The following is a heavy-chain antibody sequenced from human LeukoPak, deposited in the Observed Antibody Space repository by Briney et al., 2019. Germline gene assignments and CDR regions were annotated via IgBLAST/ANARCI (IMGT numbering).Heavy chain of an antibody. CDR3: ARLGYCSSASCGPLDY. CDR2: IYYSGST. CDR1: GGSISSSGYY. J-gene: IGHJ4*02. D-gene: IGHD2-2*01. Sequence: SETLSLTCTVSGGSISSSGYYWGWIRQPPGKGLEWIGNIYYSGSTYYNPSLKSRVTISVDTSKNHFSLKLNSVTAADTALYYSARLGYCSSASCGPLDYWGQGTLVTVSS. V-gene: IGHV4-39*02.